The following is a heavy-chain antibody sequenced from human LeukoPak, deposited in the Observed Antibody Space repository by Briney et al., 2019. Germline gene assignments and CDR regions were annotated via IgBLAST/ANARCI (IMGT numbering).Heavy chain of an antibody. Sequence: GGSLRLSCEASGFTFNTYTMNWVRQAPGKGLEWVSYISGSSGIIDYADSVRGRFTISRDNAKNSLYLQMNSLRAEDTAVYYCARERPYYYDSSGYYQDWGQGTLVTVSS. V-gene: IGHV3-48*01. D-gene: IGHD3-22*01. CDR3: ARERPYYYDSSGYYQD. J-gene: IGHJ4*02. CDR2: ISGSSGII. CDR1: GFTFNTYT.